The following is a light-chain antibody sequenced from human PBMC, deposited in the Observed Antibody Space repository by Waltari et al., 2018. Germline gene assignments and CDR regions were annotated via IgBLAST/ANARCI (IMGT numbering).Light chain of an antibody. CDR3: QQYAYSPFT. Sequence: EIVLTQSPGTLSLSPGEGATLSCRPSQSVSSSYIVWYQQKPGQGLRLLISGASSRATGIPDRFSGSGSGTDFTLTSNRLEPEDFAVYYCQQYAYSPFTFGQGTKLEIK. V-gene: IGKV3-20*01. CDR2: GAS. J-gene: IGKJ2*01. CDR1: QSVSSSY.